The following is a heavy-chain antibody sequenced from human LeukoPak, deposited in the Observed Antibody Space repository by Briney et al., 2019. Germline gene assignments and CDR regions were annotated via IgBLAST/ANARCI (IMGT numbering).Heavy chain of an antibody. CDR2: INHSGSN. D-gene: IGHD6-6*01. Sequence: QTLSLTCAVDRGFFTGDYCSWIRQPPGRWLEWIGEINHSGSNNYNTSLKSRVTKSVDTSKNLFSLKLSSVTTADTAVYYCARVKYSRITRWYDPWGQGTLVTASS. CDR1: RGFFTGDY. CDR3: ARVKYSRITRWYDP. V-gene: IGHV4-34*01. J-gene: IGHJ5*02.